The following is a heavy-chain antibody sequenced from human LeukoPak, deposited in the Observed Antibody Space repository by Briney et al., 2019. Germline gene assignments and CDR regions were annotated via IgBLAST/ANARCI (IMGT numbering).Heavy chain of an antibody. Sequence: PSETLSLTCAVYGGSFSGYYWSWIRQPPGKGLEWIGEINHSGSTNYNPSLKSRVTISVDTSKNQLSLKLSSVTAADTAVYYCARVLRYSYGYVRWFDPWGQGTLVTVSS. V-gene: IGHV4-34*01. D-gene: IGHD5-18*01. CDR3: ARVLRYSYGYVRWFDP. CDR2: INHSGST. J-gene: IGHJ5*02. CDR1: GGSFSGYY.